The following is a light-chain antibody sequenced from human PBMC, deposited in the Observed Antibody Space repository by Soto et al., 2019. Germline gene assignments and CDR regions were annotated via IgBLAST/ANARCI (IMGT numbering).Light chain of an antibody. CDR1: QSVSSSY. V-gene: IGKV3-20*01. CDR2: GAS. J-gene: IGKJ4*01. Sequence: VCPQAPGTLSITTGETATLSCSPSQSVSSSYLAWYPQTTGQAPRLLIYGASRRATGIPDRFSGSGSGTDFTLTISRLEPEDFAVYYCQQYGSSPLTFGGGSKVDI. CDR3: QQYGSSPLT.